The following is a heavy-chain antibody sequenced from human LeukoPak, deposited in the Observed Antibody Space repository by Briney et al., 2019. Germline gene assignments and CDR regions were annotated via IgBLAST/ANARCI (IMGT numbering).Heavy chain of an antibody. J-gene: IGHJ5*02. V-gene: IGHV4-30-2*01. D-gene: IGHD5-24*01. Sequence: KPSETLSLTCTVSGGSISSGGYSWSWIRQPPGKGLEWIGYIYHSGSTYYNPSLKSRVTISVDRSKNQFSLKLSSVTAADTAVYYCARVALSGEMAGVSWFDPWGQGTLVTVSS. CDR1: GGSISSGGYS. CDR2: IYHSGST. CDR3: ARVALSGEMAGVSWFDP.